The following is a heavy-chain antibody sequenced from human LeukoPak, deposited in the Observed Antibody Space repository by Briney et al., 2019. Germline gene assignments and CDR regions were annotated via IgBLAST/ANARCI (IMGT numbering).Heavy chain of an antibody. Sequence: GGSLRLSCAASGFTFSSYAMSWVRQAPGKGLEWVSGISGSGGSTYYADSVKGRFTISRDNSKNTLYLQMNSLRAEDTAVYYCAKGTLGYCTNGVCYSFDYWGQGTLVTVSS. CDR3: AKGTLGYCTNGVCYSFDY. CDR2: ISGSGGST. CDR1: GFTFSSYA. D-gene: IGHD2-8*01. J-gene: IGHJ4*02. V-gene: IGHV3-23*01.